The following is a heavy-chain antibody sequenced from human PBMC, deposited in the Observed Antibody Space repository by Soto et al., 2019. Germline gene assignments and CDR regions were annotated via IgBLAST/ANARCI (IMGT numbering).Heavy chain of an antibody. CDR1: GFTFSSYA. J-gene: IGHJ4*02. CDR3: AKDGWYEWGLSPFDY. D-gene: IGHD3-16*02. Sequence: EVQLLESGGGLVQPGGSLRLSCAASGFTFSSYAMSWVRQAPGKGLEWVSAISGSGGSTYYADSVKGRCTISRDNSKNTLYLQMNSLRAEDTAVYYCAKDGWYEWGLSPFDYWGQGTLVTVSS. CDR2: ISGSGGST. V-gene: IGHV3-23*01.